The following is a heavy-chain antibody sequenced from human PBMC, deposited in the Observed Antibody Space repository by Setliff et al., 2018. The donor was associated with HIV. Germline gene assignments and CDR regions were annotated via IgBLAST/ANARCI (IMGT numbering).Heavy chain of an antibody. D-gene: IGHD5-18*01. Sequence: ASVKVSCKASGYTFTSYGISWVRQAPGQGLEWMGWISAYNGNTNYARKLQGRVTMTTDTSTSTAYMELRSLRSDDTAVYYCARGGSGYSYGYEYYGMGVWGQGTTVTVSS. J-gene: IGHJ6*02. CDR1: GYTFTSYG. CDR2: ISAYNGNT. CDR3: ARGGSGYSYGYEYYGMGV. V-gene: IGHV1-18*01.